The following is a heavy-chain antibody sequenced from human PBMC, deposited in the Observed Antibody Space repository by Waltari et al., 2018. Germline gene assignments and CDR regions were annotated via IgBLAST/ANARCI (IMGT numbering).Heavy chain of an antibody. J-gene: IGHJ6*03. CDR3: ARVGTYGDYGGYYYYMDV. CDR2: IKQDGSEI. V-gene: IGHV3-7*01. CDR1: GFTFSSYW. Sequence: EVQLVESGGGLVQPGGSLRLSCAASGFTFSSYWMSWVRQAPGKGLEWVANIKQDGSEIDYVDSVKGRFTISRDNAKNSLYLQMNSLRAEDTAVYYCARVGTYGDYGGYYYYMDVWGKGTTVTVSS. D-gene: IGHD4-17*01.